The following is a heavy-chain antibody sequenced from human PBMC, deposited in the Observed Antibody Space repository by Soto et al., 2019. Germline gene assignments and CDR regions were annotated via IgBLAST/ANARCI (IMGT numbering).Heavy chain of an antibody. Sequence: EVQLVESGGDLVQPGGFLRLSCATSGFSFSRYWMHWVRQVPGKGLVWVSRINSDGSSISYSDSVKGRFTISRDNAKNTLYLEMNSLRVEDTAIYYCARLPVEAFTSLDYWGQGTLVTVSS. D-gene: IGHD3-3*01. CDR1: GFSFSRYW. CDR2: INSDGSSI. J-gene: IGHJ4*02. V-gene: IGHV3-74*01. CDR3: ARLPVEAFTSLDY.